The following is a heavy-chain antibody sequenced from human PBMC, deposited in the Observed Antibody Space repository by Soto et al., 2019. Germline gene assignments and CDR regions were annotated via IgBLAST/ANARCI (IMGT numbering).Heavy chain of an antibody. D-gene: IGHD3-22*01. CDR1: GYSFFSHW. V-gene: IGHV5-51*01. CDR3: ARRPWLSGYYDY. CDR2: IYPADSET. J-gene: IGHJ4*02. Sequence: GESLKISCKGSGYSFFSHWIGWVRQMPGEGLEWVGIIYPADSETRYSPSFQGQVTISVDKSINTAYLQWSSLKASGTAMYYCARRPWLSGYYDYWGQGTLVTVSS.